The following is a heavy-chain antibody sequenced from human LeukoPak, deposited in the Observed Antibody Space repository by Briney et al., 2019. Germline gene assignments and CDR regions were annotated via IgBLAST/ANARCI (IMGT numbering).Heavy chain of an antibody. CDR3: ASGPTLGTTHPYFDY. CDR1: GYTFIGYY. CDR2: INPSNGGT. V-gene: IGHV1-2*02. J-gene: IGHJ4*02. Sequence: GASVKVSCKESGYTFIGYYIDWLRQAPGQGLEWMGWINPSNGGTNYAQRFQGRVAMTRDTSISTAYMEMSRLTFDDTAVYYCASGPTLGTTHPYFDYWGQGTLVTVSS. D-gene: IGHD1-1*01.